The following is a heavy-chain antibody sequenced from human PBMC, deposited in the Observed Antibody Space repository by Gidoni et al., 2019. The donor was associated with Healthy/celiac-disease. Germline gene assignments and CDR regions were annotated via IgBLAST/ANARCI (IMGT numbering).Heavy chain of an antibody. D-gene: IGHD3-9*01. CDR1: GSTFPNYG. CDR2: ISAYNGNT. Sequence: VHLVQSGAEVKQPGASVKVSCTASGSTFPNYGISWVRQAPGQGLEWMGWISAYNGNTNYAQKLQGRVTMTTDTSTSTAYMELRSLRSDDTAVYYGARGTHYDILTGYPFWGQGTLVTVSS. V-gene: IGHV1-18*01. J-gene: IGHJ4*02. CDR3: ARGTHYDILTGYPF.